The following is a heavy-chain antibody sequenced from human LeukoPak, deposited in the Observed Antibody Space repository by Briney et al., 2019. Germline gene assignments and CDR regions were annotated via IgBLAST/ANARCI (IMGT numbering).Heavy chain of an antibody. D-gene: IGHD3-9*01. CDR3: ARLPWARYFDLT. CDR2: IYYSGST. V-gene: IGHV4-39*01. CDR1: GGSISSSSYY. Sequence: SETLSLTCTVSGGSISSSSYYWGWIRQPPGKGLEWIGSIYYSGSTYYNPSLKSRVTISVDTSKNQFSLKLSSVTAADTAVYYCARLPWARYFDLTGGQGTLVTVSS. J-gene: IGHJ4*02.